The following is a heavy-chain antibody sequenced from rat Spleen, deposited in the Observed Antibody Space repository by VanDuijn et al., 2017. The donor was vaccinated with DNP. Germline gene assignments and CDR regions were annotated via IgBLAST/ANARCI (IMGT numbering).Heavy chain of an antibody. J-gene: IGHJ3*01. V-gene: IGHV5-25*01. CDR1: GFTFSNYD. D-gene: IGHD1-11*01. CDR2: ISSDGDKI. Sequence: EVQLVESGGGLVQPGRSMKLSCATSGFTFSNYDMAWVRQAPKKGLEWIAFISSDGDKIQYRDSVKGRFIISRNNAKDTLYLQGDSLRSEDTATYYCATHSFTSGITTAFGSWGQGTLVTVSS. CDR3: ATHSFTSGITTAFGS.